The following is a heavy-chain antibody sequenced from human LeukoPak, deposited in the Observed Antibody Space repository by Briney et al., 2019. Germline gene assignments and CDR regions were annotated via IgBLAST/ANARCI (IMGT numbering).Heavy chain of an antibody. CDR3: ARGPSSNWSGLDF. Sequence: PGGSLRLSFEAFGFTVSSNYMSWVRQAPGKGLEWVSVIYSGGSTYYADSVKGRFTVSRDNAKNTLYLQVNNLRAEDTAVYYCARGPSSNWSGLDFWGQGTLLTVSS. CDR1: GFTVSSNY. D-gene: IGHD6-13*01. CDR2: IYSGGST. V-gene: IGHV3-53*01. J-gene: IGHJ4*02.